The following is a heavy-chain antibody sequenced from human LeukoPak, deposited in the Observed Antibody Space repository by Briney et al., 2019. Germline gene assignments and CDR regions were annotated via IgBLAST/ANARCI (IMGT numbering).Heavy chain of an antibody. Sequence: ASVKVSCNASGYTFTGYYMHWVRQAPGQGLEWMGWINPNSGGTNYAQKFQGRVTMTRDTSISTAYMELSRLRSDDTAVYYCARPLGYCSSTSCPNWFDPWGQGTLVTVSS. J-gene: IGHJ5*02. CDR3: ARPLGYCSSTSCPNWFDP. V-gene: IGHV1-2*02. CDR1: GYTFTGYY. CDR2: INPNSGGT. D-gene: IGHD2-2*01.